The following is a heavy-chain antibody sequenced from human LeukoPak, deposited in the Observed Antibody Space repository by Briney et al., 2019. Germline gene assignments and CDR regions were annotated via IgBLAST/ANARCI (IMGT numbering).Heavy chain of an antibody. Sequence: PSETLSLTCSVSGDSISSSSWSWIRQSPGKGLEWIGFMYYSGSSHYNPSLKRRVTISLDMSKNQFSLKLTPVTAADTAVYYCARGGYIYANWGQGTLVTVSS. V-gene: IGHV4-59*01. CDR2: MYYSGSS. J-gene: IGHJ4*02. D-gene: IGHD5-18*01. CDR3: ARGGYIYAN. CDR1: GDSISSSS.